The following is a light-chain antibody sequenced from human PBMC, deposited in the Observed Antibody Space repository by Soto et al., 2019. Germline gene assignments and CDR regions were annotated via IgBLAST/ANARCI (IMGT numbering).Light chain of an antibody. J-gene: IGKJ4*01. V-gene: IGKV3-20*01. CDR3: QQFSSYPLT. CDR1: QTVRNNY. CDR2: DAS. Sequence: EVLLTQSPGTLSLSPGERSTLSGRASQTVRNNYLAWYQQKPGQAPRLLIYDASSRATGIPDRFSGGGSGTDFTLTISRLEPEDFAVYYCQQFSSYPLTFGGGTKVDIK.